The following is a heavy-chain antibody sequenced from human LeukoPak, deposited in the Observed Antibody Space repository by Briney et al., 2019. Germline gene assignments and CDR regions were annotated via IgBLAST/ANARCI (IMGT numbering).Heavy chain of an antibody. V-gene: IGHV3-23*01. CDR1: GFIFSNYG. Sequence: GGSLRLSCAASGFIFSNYGMNWVRQAPGKGLEWVAAISASGSATSYADSVRGRFTISRDNSKSTTYLQMNSLRAEDTAVYYCAKRRSSGWYVGFIDYWGQGTLVTVSS. CDR3: AKRRSSGWYVGFIDY. CDR2: ISASGSAT. D-gene: IGHD6-19*01. J-gene: IGHJ4*02.